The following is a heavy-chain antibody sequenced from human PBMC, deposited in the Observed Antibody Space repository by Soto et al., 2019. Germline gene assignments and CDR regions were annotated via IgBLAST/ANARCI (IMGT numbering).Heavy chain of an antibody. V-gene: IGHV3-23*01. J-gene: IGHJ4*02. CDR3: AKSGELLYYFDY. CDR2: ISGSGGST. Sequence: GGSLRLSCAASGFTFSSYAMSWVRQAPRKGLEWVSAISGSGGSTYYADSVKGRFTISRDNSKNTLYLQMNSLRAEDTAVYYCAKSGELLYYFDYWGQGTLVTVSS. CDR1: GFTFSSYA. D-gene: IGHD1-26*01.